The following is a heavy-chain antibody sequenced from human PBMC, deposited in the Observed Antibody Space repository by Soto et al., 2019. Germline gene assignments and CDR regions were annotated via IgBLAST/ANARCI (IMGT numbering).Heavy chain of an antibody. Sequence: SETLSLTCIVSGDSISDGPYFWTWIRQPPGKGLEWIGYIFFNGITYYSPSLKSRLTMSMDRANDHFSLNLTSVTAADTAVYFCARGHYYYGMDVWGQGITVTVSS. J-gene: IGHJ6*02. V-gene: IGHV4-30-4*08. CDR3: ARGHYYYGMDV. CDR2: IFFNGIT. CDR1: GDSISDGPYF.